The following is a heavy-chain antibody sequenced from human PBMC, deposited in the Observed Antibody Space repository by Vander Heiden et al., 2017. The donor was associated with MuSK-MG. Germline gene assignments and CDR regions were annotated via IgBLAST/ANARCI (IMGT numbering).Heavy chain of an antibody. V-gene: IGHV3-43D*03. J-gene: IGHJ6*02. D-gene: IGHD4-17*01. CDR3: VKDMILGGDYVHYYYGMDV. CDR2: ISWDGGST. Sequence: EVQLVESGGAVVQPGGSLRLSCAASGLTFDDYAMHWVRQAPGKGLEWVSLISWDGGSTYYADSVKGRFTISRDNRKNSLYLQMNSLRAEDTALYYCVKDMILGGDYVHYYYGMDVWGQGTTVTVSS. CDR1: GLTFDDYA.